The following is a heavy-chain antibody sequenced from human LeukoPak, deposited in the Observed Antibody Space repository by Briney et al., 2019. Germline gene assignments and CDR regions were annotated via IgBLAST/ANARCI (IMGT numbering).Heavy chain of an antibody. J-gene: IGHJ4*02. Sequence: GGSVRLSCAASGFTFSSYAMHWVRQAPGKGLEWVAVISYDGSNKYYADSMKGRFTISRDNSKNTLYLQMNSLRAEDTAVYYCARTDTSMVRGVFDYWGQGTLVTVSS. CDR1: GFTFSSYA. V-gene: IGHV3-30*04. CDR3: ARTDTSMVRGVFDY. CDR2: ISYDGSNK. D-gene: IGHD3-10*01.